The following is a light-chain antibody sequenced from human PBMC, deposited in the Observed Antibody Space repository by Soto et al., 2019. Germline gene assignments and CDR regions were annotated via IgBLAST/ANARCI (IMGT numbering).Light chain of an antibody. CDR1: QSISNW. J-gene: IGKJ1*01. V-gene: IGKV1-5*01. CDR2: HAS. CDR3: MQGTHWPWT. Sequence: DIQMTQSPSTLSASVGDRVTITCRASQSISNWLAWYQQTPGTAPKLLIYHASTLESGVPSRFSGSGSGTDFTLKISRVEAEDGGVDDGMQGTHWPWTFGQGTKVDIK.